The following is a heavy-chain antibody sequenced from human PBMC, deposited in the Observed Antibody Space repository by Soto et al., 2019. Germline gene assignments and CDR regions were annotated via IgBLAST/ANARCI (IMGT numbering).Heavy chain of an antibody. V-gene: IGHV4-30-4*08. J-gene: IGHJ5*02. D-gene: IGHD5-12*01. CDR2: IYYSGST. Sequence: LSLTCTVSGGSISSGGYYWGWIRRPPGKGLDCIGYIYYSGSTYYNPSLKSRVTISVDTSKNQFSLNLSSVTAADTAMYYCARAGVATIYPGNNWFDPWGQGTLVTVSS. CDR1: GGSISSGGYY. CDR3: ARAGVATIYPGNNWFDP.